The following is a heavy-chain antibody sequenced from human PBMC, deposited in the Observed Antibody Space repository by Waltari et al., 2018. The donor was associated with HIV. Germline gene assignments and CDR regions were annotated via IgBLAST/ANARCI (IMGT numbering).Heavy chain of an antibody. V-gene: IGHV4-34*01. J-gene: IGHJ4*02. CDR3: ARRALWLRPVYYFDY. CDR1: GEPFDGYY. D-gene: IGHD5-12*01. CDR2: FNHRRNT. Sequence: QVQLQQWGAGLLKPSETLSLTCAVYGEPFDGYYWSWIRQPPGKRLEWMGEFNHRRNTNYNPSLKSRLTMSVDASKNQFSLNLNSVTAADTGVYYCARRALWLRPVYYFDYWGQGALVTVSS.